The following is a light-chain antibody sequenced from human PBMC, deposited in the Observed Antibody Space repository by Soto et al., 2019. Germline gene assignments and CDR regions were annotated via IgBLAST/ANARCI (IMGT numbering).Light chain of an antibody. CDR3: GTCDSSLSAGDVV. J-gene: IGLJ2*01. V-gene: IGLV1-51*01. CDR1: SSNIGNNY. CDR2: DNN. Sequence: QSVLTQPPSVSAAPGQKVTISCSGSSSNIGNNYVSWYQQLPGTAPKLLIYDNNKRPSGIPDRFSGSKSGTSATLGITGLQTGDESDYYCGTCDSSLSAGDVVFGGGTKLTVL.